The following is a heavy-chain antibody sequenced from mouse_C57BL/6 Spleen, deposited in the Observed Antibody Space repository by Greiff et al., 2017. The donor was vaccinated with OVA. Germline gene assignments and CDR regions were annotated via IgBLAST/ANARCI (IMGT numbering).Heavy chain of an antibody. J-gene: IGHJ2*01. V-gene: IGHV1-47*01. CDR2: FHPYNDDT. D-gene: IGHD1-1*01. CDR1: GYTFTTSP. CDR3: ARGEENYYGSSSLFDY. Sequence: QVQLQQSGAELVKPGASVKMSCKASGYTFTTSPIEWMKQNHGKSLEWIGNFHPYNDDTKYNEKFKGKATLTVAKSSSPVYLELSRLTSDDSAVYYCARGEENYYGSSSLFDYWGQGTTLTVSS.